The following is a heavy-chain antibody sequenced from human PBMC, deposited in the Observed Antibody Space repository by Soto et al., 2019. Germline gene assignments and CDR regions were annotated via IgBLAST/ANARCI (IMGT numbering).Heavy chain of an antibody. V-gene: IGHV1-69*01. CDR3: VRPGLKRGSSWFDP. CDR1: GGTFSSYG. J-gene: IGHJ5*02. Sequence: QVQLVQSGAEVKKPGSSVKVSCKASGGTFSSYGVTWVRQAPGQGLEWVGGNNSFSETTNYAQRFQGRVTITADESTSTAYMELISLRSEDTAVYYCVRPGLKRGSSWFDPWGQGTLVIASS. CDR2: NNSFSETT. D-gene: IGHD3-16*01.